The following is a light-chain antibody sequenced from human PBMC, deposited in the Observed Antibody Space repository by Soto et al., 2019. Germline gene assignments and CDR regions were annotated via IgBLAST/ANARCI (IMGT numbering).Light chain of an antibody. V-gene: IGKV3-15*01. CDR1: QSVNRN. Sequence: EIVMAQSPVTLSVSPGESATLSCRASQSVNRNVAWYQQKPGQPPRLLIYAASTRAVGLPARFSGSGSGTAFTLTNSPLQYEDFAVYYCQQYEKWPPLTFGGGTKVEI. CDR2: AAS. CDR3: QQYEKWPPLT. J-gene: IGKJ4*01.